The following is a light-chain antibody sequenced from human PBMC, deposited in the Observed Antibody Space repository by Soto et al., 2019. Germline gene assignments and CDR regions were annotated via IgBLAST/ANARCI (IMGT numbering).Light chain of an antibody. CDR1: QSVSTF. J-gene: IGKJ5*01. Sequence: EVLLTQSPATLAMSPGERVTLSCRASQSVSTFVAWYQHKPGQAPRPVIYDTFKRAPGVPDRFSGGGSGTDFSLTISSLEPEDFDVYYCQQRARWPMPFGQGTRLEIK. V-gene: IGKV3-11*01. CDR3: QQRARWPMP. CDR2: DTF.